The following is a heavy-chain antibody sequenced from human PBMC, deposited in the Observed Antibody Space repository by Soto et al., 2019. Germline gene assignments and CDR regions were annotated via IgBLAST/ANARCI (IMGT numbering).Heavy chain of an antibody. D-gene: IGHD5-12*01. CDR3: ARTGRWLQFEDY. CDR1: GFTFSDYS. V-gene: IGHV3-21*01. CDR2: ISSSGNYI. Sequence: VGSLRLSCATSGFTFSDYSMNWVRQAPGKGLEWVSSISSSGNYIYSADSVKGRFTISRDNTKSSLNLQMNSLRAEDTAVYYCARTGRWLQFEDYWGQGTLVTVS. J-gene: IGHJ4*02.